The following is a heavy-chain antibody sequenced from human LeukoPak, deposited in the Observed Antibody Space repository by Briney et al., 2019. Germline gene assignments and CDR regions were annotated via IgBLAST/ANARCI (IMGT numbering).Heavy chain of an antibody. Sequence: SETLSLTCTVSGGSISSSSYYWGWIRQPPGKGLEWTGSIYYSGSTYYNPSLKSRVTISVDTSKNQFSLKLSSVTAADTAVYYCARYYYDSSGFFDYWGQGTLVTVSS. CDR3: ARYYYDSSGFFDY. CDR2: IYYSGST. V-gene: IGHV4-39*07. J-gene: IGHJ4*02. D-gene: IGHD3-22*01. CDR1: GGSISSSSYY.